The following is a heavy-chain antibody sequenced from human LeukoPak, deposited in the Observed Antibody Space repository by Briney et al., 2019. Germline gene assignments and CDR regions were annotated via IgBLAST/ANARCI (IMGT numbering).Heavy chain of an antibody. V-gene: IGHV4-59*08. D-gene: IGHD3-22*01. CDR3: ARGPYSYDSSGAFDI. CDR1: GGSISSYY. J-gene: IGHJ3*02. Sequence: PSETLSLTCTVSGGSISSYYWSWLRQPPGKGLEWIGCIYYSGSTNYNPSLKSRVTISVDTSKNQFSLKLSSVTAADTAVYFCARGPYSYDSSGAFDIWGQGTMVTVSS. CDR2: IYYSGST.